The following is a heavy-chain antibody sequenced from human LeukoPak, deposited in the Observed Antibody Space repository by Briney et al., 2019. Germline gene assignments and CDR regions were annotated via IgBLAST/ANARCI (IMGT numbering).Heavy chain of an antibody. Sequence: GGSLRLSCAASGFTFSSHWMSWVRQAPGKGLEWVANIKQDGSEEYYVDSVKGRFTISRDNAKNSLYLQMNSLRAEDTAVYYCARGRYYSDTSGYYYEPFDYWGQGTLVTVSS. CDR2: IKQDGSEE. CDR3: ARGRYYSDTSGYYYEPFDY. V-gene: IGHV3-7*01. J-gene: IGHJ4*02. CDR1: GFTFSSHW. D-gene: IGHD3-22*01.